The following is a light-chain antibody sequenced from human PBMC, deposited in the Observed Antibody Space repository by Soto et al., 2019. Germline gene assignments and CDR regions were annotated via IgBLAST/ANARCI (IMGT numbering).Light chain of an antibody. CDR2: GAS. CDR1: QSVSSN. V-gene: IGKV3-15*01. CDR3: QQYNNWPVA. Sequence: IVMTQSTATLSLSPGERATLSCRTSQSVSSNLAWYQQKPGQVPRLLIYGASTRATGVPARFTGSGSGTEFTLTFSSLQSEDLEVYYCQQYNNWPVACGGGTRLEIK. J-gene: IGKJ5*01.